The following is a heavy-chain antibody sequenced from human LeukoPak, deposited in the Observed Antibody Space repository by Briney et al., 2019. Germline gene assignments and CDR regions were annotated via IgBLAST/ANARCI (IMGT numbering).Heavy chain of an antibody. Sequence: SETLSLTCTVSGGSISSYYWSWIRQPAGKGLEWIGRIYTSGSTNYNPSLKSRVTMSVDTSKNQFSLKLSSVTAADTAVYYCAREFLTGYSIQYYFDYWGQGTLVTVSS. D-gene: IGHD3-9*01. CDR2: IYTSGST. CDR1: GGSISSYY. J-gene: IGHJ4*02. CDR3: AREFLTGYSIQYYFDY. V-gene: IGHV4-4*07.